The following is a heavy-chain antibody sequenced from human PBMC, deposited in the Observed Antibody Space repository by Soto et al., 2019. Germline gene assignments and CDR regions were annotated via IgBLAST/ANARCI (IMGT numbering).Heavy chain of an antibody. CDR1: GFTFSSYA. CDR3: AKEGQGSGSYLGDKDY. J-gene: IGHJ4*02. Sequence: GGSLRLSCAASGFTFSSYAMSWVRQAPGKGLEWVSAISGSGGSTYYADSVKGRFTISRDNSKNTLYLQMNSLRAEDTAVYYCAKEGQGSGSYLGDKDYWGQGTLVTVSS. D-gene: IGHD3-10*01. CDR2: ISGSGGST. V-gene: IGHV3-23*01.